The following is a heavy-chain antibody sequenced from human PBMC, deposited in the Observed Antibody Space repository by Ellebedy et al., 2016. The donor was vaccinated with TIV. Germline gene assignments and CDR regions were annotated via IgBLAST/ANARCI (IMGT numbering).Heavy chain of an antibody. V-gene: IGHV3-30*03. Sequence: GGSLRLSXAASGFTFSSYGMHWVRQAPGKGLEWVAVISYDGSNKYYADSVKGRFTISRDNSKNTLYLQMNSLRAEDTAVYYCARDNRLLWFGEGGMRSQAFDYWGQGTLVTVSS. D-gene: IGHD3-10*01. J-gene: IGHJ4*02. CDR2: ISYDGSNK. CDR3: ARDNRLLWFGEGGMRSQAFDY. CDR1: GFTFSSYG.